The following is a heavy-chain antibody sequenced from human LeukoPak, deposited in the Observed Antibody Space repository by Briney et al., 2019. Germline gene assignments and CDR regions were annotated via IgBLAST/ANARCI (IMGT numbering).Heavy chain of an antibody. J-gene: IGHJ4*02. CDR1: GYTFTGYY. V-gene: IGHV1-2*02. Sequence: ASVKVSCKASGYTFTGYYMHWVRQAPGQGLEWMGWIYPNTGATKYAQKFQGRVTMTRDTSISTAYMELSGLRSDDTAVYYCGTLLSNGPFDYWGQGSLVTVX. CDR3: GTLLSNGPFDY. CDR2: IYPNTGAT.